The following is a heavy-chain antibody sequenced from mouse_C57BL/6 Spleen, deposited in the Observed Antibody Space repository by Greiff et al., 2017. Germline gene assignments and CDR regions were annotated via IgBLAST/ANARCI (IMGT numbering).Heavy chain of an antibody. Sequence: EVKLMESGGGLVKPGGSLKLSCAASGFTFSSYAMSWVRQTPEKRLEWVATISDGGSYTYYPDNVKGRFTISRDNAKNNLYLQMSHLKSEDTAMYYCAREGGITTVVYFDYWGQGTTLTVSS. CDR1: GFTFSSYA. D-gene: IGHD1-1*01. CDR2: ISDGGSYT. V-gene: IGHV5-4*01. CDR3: AREGGITTVVYFDY. J-gene: IGHJ2*01.